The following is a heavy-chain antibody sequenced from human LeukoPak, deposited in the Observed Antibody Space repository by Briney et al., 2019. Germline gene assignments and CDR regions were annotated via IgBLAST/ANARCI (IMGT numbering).Heavy chain of an antibody. J-gene: IGHJ4*02. D-gene: IGHD6-13*01. CDR2: INWDGGSA. V-gene: IGHV3-20*04. Sequence: GGSLRLSCAASGFTVSSNYMSWVRQAPGKWLEWVSGINWDGGSAAYADSVKGRFTISRDNAKNSLYLQMNSLRTEDTAFYYCARDRLAATGLFDYWGQGTLVTVSS. CDR3: ARDRLAATGLFDY. CDR1: GFTVSSNY.